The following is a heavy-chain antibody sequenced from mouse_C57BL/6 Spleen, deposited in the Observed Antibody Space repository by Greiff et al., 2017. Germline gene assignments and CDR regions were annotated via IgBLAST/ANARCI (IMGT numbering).Heavy chain of an antibody. CDR2: ILPGSGST. Sequence: QVQLQQSGAELMKPGASVKLSCKATGYTFTGYWIEWVKQRPGHGLEWIGEILPGSGSTNSNEKFKGKATFTADTSANPAYMQRSSLTTEDSAIYYCARLYGSSYWYFDVWGTGTTVTVSS. J-gene: IGHJ1*03. V-gene: IGHV1-9*01. CDR3: ARLYGSSYWYFDV. CDR1: GYTFTGYW. D-gene: IGHD1-1*01.